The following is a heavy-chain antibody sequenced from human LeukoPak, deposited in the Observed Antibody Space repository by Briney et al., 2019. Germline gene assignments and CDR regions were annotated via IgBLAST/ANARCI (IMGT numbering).Heavy chain of an antibody. CDR3: ASRGLRGVTTSAFGY. V-gene: IGHV4-4*02. CDR1: GGSISSSNW. D-gene: IGHD4-17*01. Sequence: SETLSLTCAVSGGSISSSNWWSWVRQPPGKGLEWIGEIYHSGSTNYNPSLKSRVTISVDKSKNQFSLKLSSVTAADTAVYYCASRGLRGVTTSAFGYWGQGTLVTVSS. CDR2: IYHSGST. J-gene: IGHJ4*02.